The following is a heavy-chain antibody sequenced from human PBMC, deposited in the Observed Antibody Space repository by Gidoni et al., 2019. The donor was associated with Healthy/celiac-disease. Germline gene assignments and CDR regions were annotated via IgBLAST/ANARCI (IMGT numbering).Heavy chain of an antibody. CDR3: AKDSGWELLSYFDY. CDR2: ISWNSGSI. D-gene: IGHD1-26*01. V-gene: IGHV3-9*01. CDR1: GFTFDDYA. J-gene: IGHJ4*02. Sequence: EAQLVESGGGLVQPGRSLRLSCAASGFTFDDYAMHWVRQAPGKGLEWVSGISWNSGSIGYADSVKGRFTISRDNAKNSLYLQMNSLRAEDTALYYCAKDSGWELLSYFDYWGQGTLVTVSS.